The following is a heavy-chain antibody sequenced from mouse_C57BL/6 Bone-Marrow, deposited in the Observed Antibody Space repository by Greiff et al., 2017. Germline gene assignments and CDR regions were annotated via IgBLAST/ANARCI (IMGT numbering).Heavy chain of an antibody. CDR2: IYPGGGYT. D-gene: IGHD2-5*01. V-gene: IGHV1-63*01. CDR1: GYTFTNYW. Sequence: QVQLQQSGAELVRPGTSVKLSCKASGYTFTNYWIGWAKQRPGHGLEWIGDIYPGGGYTNYNEKFKGKATLTADKSSSTAYLQFSSRKSEDSAIYYCTRHSNYGYAMDYWGQGTTVTVSS. CDR3: TRHSNYGYAMDY. J-gene: IGHJ4*01.